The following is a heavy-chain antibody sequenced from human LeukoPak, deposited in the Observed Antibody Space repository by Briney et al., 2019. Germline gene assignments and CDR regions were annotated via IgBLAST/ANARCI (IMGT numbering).Heavy chain of an antibody. CDR3: AKDGRFGGPFLDY. CDR2: ISYDGSNK. V-gene: IGHV3-30*18. Sequence: GGSLRLSCAASGFTFSSYGMHWVRQAPGKGLEWVAAISYDGSNKYYADSVKGRFTISRDNSKNTLYLQMNSLRAEDTAVYYCAKDGRFGGPFLDYWGQGTLVTVSS. CDR1: GFTFSSYG. D-gene: IGHD3-10*01. J-gene: IGHJ4*02.